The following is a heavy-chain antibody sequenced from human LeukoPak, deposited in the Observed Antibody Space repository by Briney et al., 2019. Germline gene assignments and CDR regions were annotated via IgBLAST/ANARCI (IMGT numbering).Heavy chain of an antibody. D-gene: IGHD3-9*01. J-gene: IGHJ4*02. CDR2: IWSDASNQ. CDR1: GFSFSTYA. CDR3: AKPILRYFDWLGSYFDY. V-gene: IGHV3-33*06. Sequence: GTSLRLSCAASGFSFSTYAMHWVRQAPGKGLDWVAMIWSDASNQYYADSVKGRFTISRDNSKNTLYLQMNSLRAEDTAVYYCAKPILRYFDWLGSYFDYRGQGTLVTVSS.